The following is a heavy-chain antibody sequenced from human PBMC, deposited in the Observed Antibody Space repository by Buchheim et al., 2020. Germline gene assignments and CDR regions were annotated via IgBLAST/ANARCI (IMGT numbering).Heavy chain of an antibody. CDR3: ARYYISYCTNGVCHNWFDP. V-gene: IGHV4-31*03. D-gene: IGHD2-8*01. Sequence: QVQLQESGPGLVKPSQTLSLTCTVSGGSISSGGYYWSWIRQHPGKGLEWIGYIYYSGSTYYNPSLKSRVTISVATSKNQFSLKLSSVTAADTAVYYCARYYISYCTNGVCHNWFDPWGQGTL. J-gene: IGHJ5*02. CDR1: GGSISSGGYY. CDR2: IYYSGST.